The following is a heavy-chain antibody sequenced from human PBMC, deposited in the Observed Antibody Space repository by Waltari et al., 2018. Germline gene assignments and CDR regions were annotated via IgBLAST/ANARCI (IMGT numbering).Heavy chain of an antibody. D-gene: IGHD6-6*01. J-gene: IGHJ2*01. CDR3: ARDSDSSSPDLSWYFDL. Sequence: QVQLVQSGAEVKKPGASVKVSCKASGYTFTSYGISWVRPAPGQGLEWMGWISAYNGNTNYAQKLQGRVTMTTDTSTSTAYMELRSLRSDDTAVYYCARDSDSSSPDLSWYFDLWGRGTLVTVSS. CDR1: GYTFTSYG. CDR2: ISAYNGNT. V-gene: IGHV1-18*01.